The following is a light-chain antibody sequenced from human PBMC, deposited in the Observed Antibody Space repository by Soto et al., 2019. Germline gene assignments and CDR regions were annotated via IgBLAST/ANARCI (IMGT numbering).Light chain of an antibody. CDR3: SSYTSSSTQV. J-gene: IGLJ2*01. CDR1: SSDVGRYNY. V-gene: IGLV2-14*01. CDR2: DVT. Sequence: QSALTQPASVSGSPGQSITISCTGTSSDVGRYNYVSWYQQYPGKAPKLMIYDVTNRPSGVSNRFSGSKSGNTASLTIFGLQAEDEADYYCSSYTSSSTQVFGGGTKVTVL.